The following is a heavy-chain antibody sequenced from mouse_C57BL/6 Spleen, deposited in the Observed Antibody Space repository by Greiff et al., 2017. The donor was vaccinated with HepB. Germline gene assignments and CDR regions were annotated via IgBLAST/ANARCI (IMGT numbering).Heavy chain of an antibody. D-gene: IGHD1-1*01. Sequence: EVKLVESGGGLVKPGGSLKLPCAASGFTFSSYAMSWVRQTPEKRLEWVATISDGGSYTYYPDNVKGRFTISRDNAKNNLYLQMSHLKSEDTAMYYCAREATVWYFDVWGTGTTVTVSS. CDR3: AREATVWYFDV. CDR2: ISDGGSYT. V-gene: IGHV5-4*01. J-gene: IGHJ1*03. CDR1: GFTFSSYA.